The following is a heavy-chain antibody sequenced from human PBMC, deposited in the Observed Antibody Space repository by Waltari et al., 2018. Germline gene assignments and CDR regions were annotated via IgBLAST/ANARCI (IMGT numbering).Heavy chain of an antibody. D-gene: IGHD2-2*01. CDR1: GFTFDDYA. V-gene: IGHV3-9*01. CDR3: AKDSQGYCSSAGCFEARYFDY. J-gene: IGHJ4*02. Sequence: EVQLVESGGGLVQPGRSLRLSCAASGFTFDDYAMHWVRQAPGKGLDGVSGISWNSGTIDYADSVKGRFTISRDNAKNFLYLQLNSLRAEDTALYYCAKDSQGYCSSAGCFEARYFDYWGQGTRVTVSS. CDR2: ISWNSGTI.